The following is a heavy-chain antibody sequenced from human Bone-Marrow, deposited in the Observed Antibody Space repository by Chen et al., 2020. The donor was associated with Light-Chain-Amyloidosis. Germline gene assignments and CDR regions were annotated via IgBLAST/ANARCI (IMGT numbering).Heavy chain of an antibody. Sequence: QVQLVQSGAEVKKPGASVKVSCKASGNTFTSYGISWVRQAPGQGLEWMGWISAYNGNTKYAQKLQGRVTMTTDTSTSTACMELRSLRSDDTAVYYCASRAQYCSSTSCYDIWGQGTMVTVSS. V-gene: IGHV1-18*01. CDR3: ASRAQYCSSTSCYDI. D-gene: IGHD2-2*01. J-gene: IGHJ3*02. CDR1: GNTFTSYG. CDR2: ISAYNGNT.